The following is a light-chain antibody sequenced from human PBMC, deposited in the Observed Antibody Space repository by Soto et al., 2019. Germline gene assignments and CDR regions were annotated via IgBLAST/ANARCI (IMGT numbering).Light chain of an antibody. Sequence: DIPMTQSPSSLSASVGDRITITCRASQSISRHLNWYQQKPGKAPKLLIYGATNLQRGVPSRFSGSGSGTDFSLTISYLQPEDFATYYCQQSSCSPLTFGQGTKVEI. CDR2: GAT. J-gene: IGKJ1*01. CDR3: QQSSCSPLT. CDR1: QSISRH. V-gene: IGKV1-39*01.